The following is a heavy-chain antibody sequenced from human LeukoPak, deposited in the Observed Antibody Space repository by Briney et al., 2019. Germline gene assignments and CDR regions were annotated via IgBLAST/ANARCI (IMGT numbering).Heavy chain of an antibody. CDR1: GFTFSSYE. CDR2: ISSSGSTI. Sequence: GGSLRLSCAASGFTFSSYEMNWVRRAPGKGLEWVSYISSSGSTIYYADSVKGRFTISRDNAKNSLYLQLNSLRAEDTAVYYCARHYGSGSLDSWGQGTLVTVSS. D-gene: IGHD3-10*01. V-gene: IGHV3-48*03. J-gene: IGHJ4*02. CDR3: ARHYGSGSLDS.